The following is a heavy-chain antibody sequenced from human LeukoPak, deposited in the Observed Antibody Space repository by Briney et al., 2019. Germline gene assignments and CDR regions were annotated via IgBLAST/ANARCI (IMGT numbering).Heavy chain of an antibody. D-gene: IGHD3-22*01. J-gene: IGHJ4*02. V-gene: IGHV3-23*01. Sequence: GGSLRLSCAASEFTLSSYAMSWVRQAPGKGLEWVSRISGNGAHPYYADSVEGRFTISRDFSRNAVYLQMSSLRVEDTAEYYCAKAVDGRGYYFERGADFWGQGTMVTVSS. CDR1: EFTLSSYA. CDR3: AKAVDGRGYYFERGADF. CDR2: ISGNGAHP.